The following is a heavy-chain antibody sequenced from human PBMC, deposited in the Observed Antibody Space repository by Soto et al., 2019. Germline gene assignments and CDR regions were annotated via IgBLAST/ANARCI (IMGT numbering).Heavy chain of an antibody. V-gene: IGHV3-23*01. Sequence: EVQLLESGGGLVQPGGSLRLSCAASGFTFSSSAVTWVRQAPGKGLEWVSSISDSGGSRYYADSVKGRFTISRDNSKNTLYLPMNSLGAADTAVYYCAKSCGGDCYSRIEHWGQGTQVTVSS. CDR2: ISDSGGSR. CDR3: AKSCGGDCYSRIEH. J-gene: IGHJ1*01. CDR1: GFTFSSSA. D-gene: IGHD2-21*02.